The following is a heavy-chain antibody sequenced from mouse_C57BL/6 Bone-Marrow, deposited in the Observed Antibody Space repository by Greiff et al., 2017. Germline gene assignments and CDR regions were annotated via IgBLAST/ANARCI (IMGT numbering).Heavy chain of an antibody. D-gene: IGHD2-12*01. Sequence: QVQLQQSGAELVRPGASVTLSCKASGYTFTDYEMHWVKQTPVHGLEWIGAIDPETGGTAYNQKFKGKAILTADKSSRTAYMELRSLTYKASAVFYCTRSDSVAWLAYWGQGTLVTVSA. V-gene: IGHV1-15*01. J-gene: IGHJ3*01. CDR2: IDPETGGT. CDR3: TRSDSVAWLAY. CDR1: GYTFTDYE.